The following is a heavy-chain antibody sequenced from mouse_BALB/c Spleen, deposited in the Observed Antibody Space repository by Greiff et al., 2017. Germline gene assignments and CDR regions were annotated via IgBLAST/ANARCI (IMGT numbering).Heavy chain of an antibody. V-gene: IGHV1-55*01. J-gene: IGHJ2*01. CDR3: AREGPYGSSYFDY. CDR1: GYNFTSYW. CDR2: IYPGSGST. Sequence: VQLQQPGAELVKPGTSVKLSCKASGYNFTSYWINWVKLRPGQGLEWIGDIYPGSGSTNYNEKFKSKATLTVDTSSSTAYMQLSSLASEDSALYYCAREGPYGSSYFDYWGQGTTLTVSS. D-gene: IGHD1-1*01.